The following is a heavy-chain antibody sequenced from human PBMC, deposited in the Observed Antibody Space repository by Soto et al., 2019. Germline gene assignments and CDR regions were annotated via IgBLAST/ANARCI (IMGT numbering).Heavy chain of an antibody. CDR1: GFTFKNHG. CDR3: ARDPTSYGSTVDFAS. Sequence: QVQLVESGGGVVQPGRSLRLSCAASGFTFKNHGMHWVRQAPGKGLEWVAVIWYDGSSKYYADSVKGRFTISRDNSKNTLSLEMNSLRAEDTAVYYCARDPTSYGSTVDFASWGQGALVSVSS. J-gene: IGHJ4*02. V-gene: IGHV3-33*01. D-gene: IGHD3-10*01. CDR2: IWYDGSSK.